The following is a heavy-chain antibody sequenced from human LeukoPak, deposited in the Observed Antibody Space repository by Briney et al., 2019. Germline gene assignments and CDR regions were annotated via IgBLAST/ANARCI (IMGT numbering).Heavy chain of an antibody. CDR3: ARDGGDTVTSPFDY. J-gene: IGHJ4*02. V-gene: IGHV3-33*01. CDR1: GFTFSAYG. Sequence: PGRSLRLSCAASGFTFSAYGMHWVRQAPGKGLEWVAVIWYDGNNKYYADSVKGRFTISRDNSKNTLYLQMNSLRAEDTAVYYCARDGGDTVTSPFDYWGQGPVVPVSS. CDR2: IWYDGNNK. D-gene: IGHD4-17*01.